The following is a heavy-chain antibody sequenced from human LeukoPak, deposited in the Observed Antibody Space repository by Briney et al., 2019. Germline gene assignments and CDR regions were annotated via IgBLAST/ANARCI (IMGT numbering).Heavy chain of an antibody. Sequence: ASVKVSCKASGYIFTNDGISWVRQAPGQGLEWMGWISAYNGNTNYAQKLQGRVTMTTDTSTSTAYMEVRNLRSDDTAVYYCARLSGNYPLDYWGQGTLVTVSS. CDR1: GYIFTNDG. D-gene: IGHD1-26*01. V-gene: IGHV1-18*01. J-gene: IGHJ4*02. CDR2: ISAYNGNT. CDR3: ARLSGNYPLDY.